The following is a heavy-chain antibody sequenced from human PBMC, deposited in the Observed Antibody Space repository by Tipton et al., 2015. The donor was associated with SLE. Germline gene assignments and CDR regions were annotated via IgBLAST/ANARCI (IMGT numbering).Heavy chain of an antibody. D-gene: IGHD5-12*01. CDR1: GGSISSHY. CDR3: ARGPSGNSGYEPMDV. CDR2: VYYTGIT. Sequence: LRLSCTVSGGSISSHYWSWIRQPPGKGLEWIGYVYYTGITNYKSSLKSRVTISVDTSKNQFSLKLTSVTAADTAVYYCARGPSGNSGYEPMDVWGKGTTVTVAS. V-gene: IGHV4-59*11. J-gene: IGHJ6*04.